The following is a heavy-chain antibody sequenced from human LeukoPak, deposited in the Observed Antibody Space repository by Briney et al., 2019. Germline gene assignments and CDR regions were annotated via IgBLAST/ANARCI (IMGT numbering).Heavy chain of an antibody. CDR2: IYYSGST. V-gene: IGHV4-31*03. CDR1: GGSISSGGYY. D-gene: IGHD4-17*01. J-gene: IGHJ3*02. Sequence: SQTLSLTCTVSGGSISSGGYYWSWIRQHPGKGLEWIGYIYYSGSTYYNPSLKSRVTISVDTSENQFSLKLSSVTAADTAVYYCASTTTPSTVTKGAGAFDIWGQGTMVTVSS. CDR3: ASTTTPSTVTKGAGAFDI.